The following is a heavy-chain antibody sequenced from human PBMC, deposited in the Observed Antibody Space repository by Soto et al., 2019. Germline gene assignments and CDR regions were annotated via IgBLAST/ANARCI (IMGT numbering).Heavy chain of an antibody. D-gene: IGHD3-3*01. CDR2: IYHSGST. V-gene: IGHV4-4*02. Sequence: QVQLQESGPGLVKPSGTLSLTCAVSGGSISSSNWWCWVRQPPGKGVGWIGVIYHSGSTNYNPSLQRRVTISVDQSKNQFSLKLSSVPAADTAVYYCARSQDYDFWRGYYPYYFDYWGQGTLVTVSS. CDR3: ARSQDYDFWRGYYPYYFDY. CDR1: GGSISSSNW. J-gene: IGHJ4*02.